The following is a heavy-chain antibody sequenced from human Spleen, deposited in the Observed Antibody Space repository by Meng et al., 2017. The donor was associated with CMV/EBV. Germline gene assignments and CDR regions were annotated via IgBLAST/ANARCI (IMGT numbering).Heavy chain of an antibody. V-gene: IGHV1-69*05. Sequence: SVKVSCKASGYTFSSYGISWVRQAPGQGLEWLGGIIPIFGKTNYAQKFQGRVTITTDDSTTTAHMELSSLRSEDTAVYYCARASSGSGISGDKYFFENWGQGTLVTVSS. CDR1: GYTFSSYG. D-gene: IGHD3-10*01. CDR2: IIPIFGKT. CDR3: ARASSGSGISGDKYFFEN. J-gene: IGHJ4*02.